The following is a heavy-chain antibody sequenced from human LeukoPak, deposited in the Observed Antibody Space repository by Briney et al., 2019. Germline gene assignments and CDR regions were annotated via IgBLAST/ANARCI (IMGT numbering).Heavy chain of an antibody. Sequence: GESLKISCKGSGYSFTNYWISWVRQMPGKGLEWMGRIDPSDSYSNYSPSFQAHVTISADKSITTSYLQWISLKASDTAMYYCARRSGGIGVGVGGFDIWGQGTMVTVSS. CDR2: IDPSDSYS. D-gene: IGHD6-19*01. V-gene: IGHV5-10-1*01. J-gene: IGHJ3*02. CDR1: GYSFTNYW. CDR3: ARRSGGIGVGVGGFDI.